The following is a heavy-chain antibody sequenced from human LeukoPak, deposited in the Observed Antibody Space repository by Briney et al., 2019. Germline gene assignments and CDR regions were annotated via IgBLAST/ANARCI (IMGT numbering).Heavy chain of an antibody. D-gene: IGHD3-3*02. CDR3: ARYIRTGNYYMDV. CDR1: GGSISHQY. V-gene: IGHV4-4*09. Sequence: SETLSLTCIVSGGSISHQYWSWLRQPPGKELEWIGYIYSDGSTNFNPSLKSRVTMSIDTSKNQFSLNLNYVTAADTAVYFCARYIRTGNYYMDVRGNGTTVTVSS. J-gene: IGHJ6*03. CDR2: IYSDGST.